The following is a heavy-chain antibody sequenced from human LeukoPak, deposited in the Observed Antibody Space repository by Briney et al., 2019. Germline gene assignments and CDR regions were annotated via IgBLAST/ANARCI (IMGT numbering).Heavy chain of an antibody. V-gene: IGHV4-34*01. J-gene: IGHJ4*02. CDR3: ARDPTTVVTTPYYFDF. Sequence: PSETLSLTCAVHGGSFSGYHWNWIRQSPGKGLEWIGEINDRGHTNYNPSLESRIPISVDTSKKQFSPNLSSVTAADTAVYYCARDPTTVVTTPYYFDFWGQGTLVTVSS. CDR1: GGSFSGYH. CDR2: INDRGHT. D-gene: IGHD4-23*01.